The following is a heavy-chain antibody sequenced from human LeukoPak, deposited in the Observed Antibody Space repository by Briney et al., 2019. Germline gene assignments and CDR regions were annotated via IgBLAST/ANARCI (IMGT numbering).Heavy chain of an antibody. Sequence: KSSETLSLTCAVSGESFSGNFWTWIRQSPGKGLEWIGEIDNNGITNYNPSLKSRVTMSVDTSKNQFSLKLSSVTAADTAVYYCARDSPTGDYGAVWGQGTLVTVSS. V-gene: IGHV4-34*01. CDR1: GESFSGNF. D-gene: IGHD4-17*01. J-gene: IGHJ4*02. CDR3: ARDSPTGDYGAV. CDR2: IDNNGIT.